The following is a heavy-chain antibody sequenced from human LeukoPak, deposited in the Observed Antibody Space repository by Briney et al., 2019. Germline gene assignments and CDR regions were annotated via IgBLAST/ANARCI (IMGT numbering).Heavy chain of an antibody. Sequence: SGTLSLTCAVSGGSISSSNWWSWVRQPPGKGLEWIGEIFHSGSTNYNPSLKSRVTISVDTSKNQFSLKLSSVTAAGTAVYYCARGPPLWRKGNAFDIWGQGTMVTVSS. CDR2: IFHSGST. D-gene: IGHD3-10*01. J-gene: IGHJ3*02. V-gene: IGHV4-4*02. CDR3: ARGPPLWRKGNAFDI. CDR1: GGSISSSNW.